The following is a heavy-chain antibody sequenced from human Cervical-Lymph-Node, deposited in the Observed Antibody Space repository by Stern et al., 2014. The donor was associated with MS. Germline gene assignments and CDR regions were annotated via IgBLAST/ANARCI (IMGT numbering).Heavy chain of an antibody. CDR3: ARDNYDNGMDV. CDR2: SIPFFGTT. V-gene: IGHV1-69*01. CDR1: GDTLSSFG. J-gene: IGHJ6*02. Sequence: QVQLQESGAEVKKPGSSVKVSCKTSGDTLSSFGISWVRQAPGQGLEWMGGSIPFFGTTNYAEKFQGRVTIIADESTSTAYMELSSLRSEDTAVYYCARDNYDNGMDVWGQGTTVTVSS.